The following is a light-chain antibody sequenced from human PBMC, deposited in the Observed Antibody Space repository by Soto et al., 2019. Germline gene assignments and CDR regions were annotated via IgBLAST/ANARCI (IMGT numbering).Light chain of an antibody. CDR3: LSYDNSMSGYV. J-gene: IGLJ1*01. Sequence: QSALTQPASVSGSPGQSITISCTGTSSDVGGYNYVSWYQQHPGKAPKLMIYEVSNRPSGVPDRFSGSKSGTSASLAITGLQAEDEADYSCLSYDNSMSGYVFGTGTKLTVL. V-gene: IGLV2-14*01. CDR1: SSDVGGYNY. CDR2: EVS.